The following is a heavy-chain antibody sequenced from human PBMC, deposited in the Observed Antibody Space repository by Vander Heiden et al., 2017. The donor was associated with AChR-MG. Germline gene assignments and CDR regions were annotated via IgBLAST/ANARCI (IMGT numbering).Heavy chain of an antibody. Sequence: QVQLVESGGGVVQPGRSLRLSCAASGFTFSSYGMHWVRQAPGKGLEWVAVISYDGSNKYYADSVKGRFTISRDNSKNTLYLQMNSLRAEDTAVYYCAKLPGYGYWGQGTLVTVSS. V-gene: IGHV3-30*18. D-gene: IGHD3-10*01. CDR1: GFTFSSYG. J-gene: IGHJ4*02. CDR2: ISYDGSNK. CDR3: AKLPGYGY.